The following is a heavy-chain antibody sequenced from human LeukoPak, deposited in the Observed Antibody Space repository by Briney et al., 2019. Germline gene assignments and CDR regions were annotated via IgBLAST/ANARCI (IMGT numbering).Heavy chain of an antibody. CDR1: GFTFSSYG. CDR2: IRYDGSNK. V-gene: IGHV3-30*02. Sequence: GGSLRLSCAASGFTFSSYGMHWVRQAPGKGLEWVAFIRYDGSNKYYADPVKGRFTISRDNSKNTLYLQMNSLRAEDTAVYYCVKGGDGYSSIDFDYWGQGTLVTVSS. J-gene: IGHJ4*02. CDR3: VKGGDGYSSIDFDY. D-gene: IGHD5-24*01.